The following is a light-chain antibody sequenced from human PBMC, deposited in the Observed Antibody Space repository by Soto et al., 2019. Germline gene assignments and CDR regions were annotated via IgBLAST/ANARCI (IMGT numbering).Light chain of an antibody. CDR2: DAA. J-gene: IGKJ1*01. V-gene: IGKV3-20*01. CDR1: QSVRDNY. CDR3: QQYGDSPPWT. Sequence: IVLTQSPGTLSLSPGERATLSCRASQSVRDNYLAWYQQKPGQAPRLLIYDAASRATGIPDRFSGSGSGTDFTLTISRLEPDDFAVYYCQQYGDSPPWTFGQGTKVEIK.